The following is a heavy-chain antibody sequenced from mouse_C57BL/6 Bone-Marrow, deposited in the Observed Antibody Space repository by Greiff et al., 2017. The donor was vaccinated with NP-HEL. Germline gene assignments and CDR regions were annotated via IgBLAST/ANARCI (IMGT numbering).Heavy chain of an antibody. D-gene: IGHD4-1*02. V-gene: IGHV1-15*01. Sequence: VQLQQSGAELVRPGASVTLSCKASGYTFTDYEMHWVKQTPLPGLAWIGALDPETGGTAYNQKFKGKAILTADKSSSTAYMELRSLTSEDSAVYYCTRRSNWDGRDAMDYWGQGTSVTVSS. CDR2: LDPETGGT. CDR1: GYTFTDYE. J-gene: IGHJ4*01. CDR3: TRRSNWDGRDAMDY.